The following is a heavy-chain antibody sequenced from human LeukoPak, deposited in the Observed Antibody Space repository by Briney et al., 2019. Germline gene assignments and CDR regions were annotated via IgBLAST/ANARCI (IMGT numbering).Heavy chain of an antibody. D-gene: IGHD3-22*01. V-gene: IGHV3-23*01. CDR2: ISGIGGQT. Sequence: RGSRRLSCSASGFTFSRFAMTWVRQLPGRGLEWVSSISGIGGQTYYADSVKGRFSVPRDNSKNILYLQMDSLRADDSALYYCAKDANYYDSSGYLLPFDYWGQGTLVTVSS. CDR3: AKDANYYDSSGYLLPFDY. CDR1: GFTFSRFA. J-gene: IGHJ4*02.